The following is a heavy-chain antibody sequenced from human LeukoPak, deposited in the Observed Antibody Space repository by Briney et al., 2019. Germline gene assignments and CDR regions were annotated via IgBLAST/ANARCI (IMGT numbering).Heavy chain of an antibody. V-gene: IGHV1-18*01. D-gene: IGHD2-15*01. CDR1: GYTFTSYG. J-gene: IGHJ4*02. CDR3: ARDGSVVVVAATPFALDY. CDR2: ISAYNGNT. Sequence: ASMKVSCKASGYTFTSYGISWVRQAPGQGLEWMGWISAYNGNTNYAQKLQGRVTMTTDTSTSTAYMELRSLRSDDTAVYYCARDGSVVVVAATPFALDYWGQGTLVTVSS.